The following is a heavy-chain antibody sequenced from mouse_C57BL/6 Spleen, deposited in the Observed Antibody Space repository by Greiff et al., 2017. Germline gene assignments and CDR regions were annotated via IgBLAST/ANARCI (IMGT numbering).Heavy chain of an antibody. CDR2: IDPETGGT. V-gene: IGHV1-15*01. CDR1: GYTFTDYE. CDR3: TRGGYYGSSSFAY. J-gene: IGHJ3*01. D-gene: IGHD1-1*01. Sequence: QVQLQQSGAELVRPGASVTLSCTASGYTFTDYEMHWVKQTPVHGLEWIGAIDPETGGTAYTQKFKGKAILTADKSSSTAYMELRSLTSEDSAVYYCTRGGYYGSSSFAYWGQGTLVTVSA.